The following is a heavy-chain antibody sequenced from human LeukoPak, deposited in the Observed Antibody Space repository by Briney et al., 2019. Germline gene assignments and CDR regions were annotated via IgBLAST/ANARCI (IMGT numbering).Heavy chain of an antibody. V-gene: IGHV4-59*08. CDR1: GASMSRYY. CDR3: ARHPGIQLWIDN. Sequence: PSETLSPTCTVSGASMSRYYWSWIRQPPGKGLEWIAYVYDSGITNYNPSLKSRVTISQDTSKNQFSLNLISVTAADTAVYYCARHPGIQLWIDNWGQGTLVTVSS. D-gene: IGHD5-18*01. CDR2: VYDSGIT. J-gene: IGHJ4*02.